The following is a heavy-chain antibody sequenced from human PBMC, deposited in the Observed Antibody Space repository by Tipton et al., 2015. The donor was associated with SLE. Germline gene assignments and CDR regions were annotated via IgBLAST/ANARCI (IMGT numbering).Heavy chain of an antibody. CDR2: IHHSGTT. CDR3: ARPMGDY. V-gene: IGHV4-59*12. Sequence: TLSLTCTVSGGSISSYYWSWIRQPPGKGLEWIGYIHHSGTTNYNPSLQSRVTISVDTSKNQFSLKLSSVTAADTAVYYCARPMGDYWGQGTLVTVSS. D-gene: IGHD3-10*01. CDR1: GGSISSYY. J-gene: IGHJ4*02.